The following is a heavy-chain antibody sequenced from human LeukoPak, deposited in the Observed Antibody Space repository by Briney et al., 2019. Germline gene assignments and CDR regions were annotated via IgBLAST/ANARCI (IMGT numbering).Heavy chain of an antibody. CDR2: IYTSGRT. J-gene: IGHJ4*02. CDR3: ARGVAGEVSLFDY. CDR1: VGSICSGSYY. Sequence: TLSLTCTVSVGSICSGSYYGSWIRQPAGKGLEWIGHIYTSGRTNYNPSLKKRITISVDTSHNQFSLKLSSVTAAATAVYYCARGVAGEVSLFDYWGQGTLVAVSS. V-gene: IGHV4-61*09. D-gene: IGHD6-19*01.